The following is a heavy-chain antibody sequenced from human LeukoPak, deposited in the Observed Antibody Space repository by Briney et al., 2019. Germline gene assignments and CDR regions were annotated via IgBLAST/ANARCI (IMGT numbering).Heavy chain of an antibody. D-gene: IGHD4-17*01. CDR3: ASGEKYGDYEDY. Sequence: ASVKVSCKASGYTFTSYGISWVRQAPGQGLEWMGWISAYNGNTNYAQKLQGRVTMTTDTSTSTAYMELRSLRSDDTAVYCCASGEKYGDYEDYWGQGTLVTVSS. J-gene: IGHJ4*02. V-gene: IGHV1-18*01. CDR2: ISAYNGNT. CDR1: GYTFTSYG.